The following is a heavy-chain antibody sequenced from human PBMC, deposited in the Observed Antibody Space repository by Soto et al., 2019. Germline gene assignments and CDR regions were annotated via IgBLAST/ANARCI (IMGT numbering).Heavy chain of an antibody. CDR3: ARVKGKRIANPEAFDI. CDR1: GGSISSSSYY. Sequence: PSETLSLTCTVSGGSISSSSYYWGWIRQPPGKGLEWIGSIYYSGSTFYNPSLKSRVTISVDTSKNQFSLKLSSVTAADTAVYYCARVKGKRIANPEAFDIWGQGTMVTVSS. V-gene: IGHV4-39*07. D-gene: IGHD2-15*01. J-gene: IGHJ3*02. CDR2: IYYSGST.